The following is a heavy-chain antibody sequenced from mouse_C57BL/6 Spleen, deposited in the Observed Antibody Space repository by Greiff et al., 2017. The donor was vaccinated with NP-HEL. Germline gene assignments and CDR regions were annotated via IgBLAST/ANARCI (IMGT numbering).Heavy chain of an antibody. D-gene: IGHD2-3*01. Sequence: DVKLQESGGGLVQPGGSLSLSCAASGFTFTDYYMSWVRQPPGKALEWLGFIRNKANGYTTEYSASVKGRFTISRDNSQSILYLQMNALRAEDSATYYCARFSIYDGYLYYFDYWGQGTTLTVSS. CDR2: IRNKANGYTT. J-gene: IGHJ2*01. CDR3: ARFSIYDGYLYYFDY. V-gene: IGHV7-3*01. CDR1: GFTFTDYY.